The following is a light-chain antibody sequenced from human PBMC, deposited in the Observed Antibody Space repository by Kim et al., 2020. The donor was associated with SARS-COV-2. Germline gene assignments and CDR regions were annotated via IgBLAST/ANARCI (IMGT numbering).Light chain of an antibody. J-gene: IGKJ5*01. CDR1: QSVYSDY. V-gene: IGKV3-20*01. CDR2: GAS. Sequence: EIGLTQSPGTLSLSPGERATLSCRASQSVYSDYLAWYQQKPGQAPRLLIYGASSRATGIPDRFSGSGSGTDFTLTISRLDSEDFAVYYCQQYGSSPITFGQGTRLEIK. CDR3: QQYGSSPIT.